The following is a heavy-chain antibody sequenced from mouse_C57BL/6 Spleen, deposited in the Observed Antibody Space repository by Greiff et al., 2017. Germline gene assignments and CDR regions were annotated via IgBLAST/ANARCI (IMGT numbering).Heavy chain of an antibody. J-gene: IGHJ4*01. CDR2: IDPSDSYT. Sequence: QVQLQQPGAELVMPGASVKLSCKASGYTFTSYWMHWVKQRPGQGLEWIGEIDPSDSYTNYNQKFKGKSTLTVDKSSSTAYMQLSSLTSEDSAVYYCARSKCYDGCYYAMDDWGQGTTVTVSS. D-gene: IGHD2-3*01. CDR3: ARSKCYDGCYYAMDD. V-gene: IGHV1-69*01. CDR1: GYTFTSYW.